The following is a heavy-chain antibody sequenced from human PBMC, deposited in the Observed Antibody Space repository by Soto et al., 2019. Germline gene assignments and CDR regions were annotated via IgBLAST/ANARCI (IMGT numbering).Heavy chain of an antibody. CDR3: ARRYGGNFDY. V-gene: IGHV4-59*01. J-gene: IGHJ4*02. CDR2: IYYSGST. CDR1: GGSINNYY. Sequence: SETLSLTCTVSGGSINNYYWSWIRQPPGKGLEWIGYIYYSGSTNYNPSLKSRVTISVDTSKNQFSLKPSSVTAADTAVYYCARRYGGNFDYWGQGTLVTVSS. D-gene: IGHD1-26*01.